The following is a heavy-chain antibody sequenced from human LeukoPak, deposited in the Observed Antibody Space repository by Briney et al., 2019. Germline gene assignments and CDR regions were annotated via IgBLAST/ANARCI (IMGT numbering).Heavy chain of an antibody. Sequence: GGSLRLSCAAPGITFCSFGMHWLRQAPGKGLEWVAFIWYDGSNKYYADSVKGRFTISRDNSKNTLYLQMNSLRAEDTAVYYCARDGTVTAGPFDPWGRGTLVTVSS. J-gene: IGHJ5*02. D-gene: IGHD4-11*01. V-gene: IGHV3-33*01. CDR1: GITFCSFG. CDR2: IWYDGSNK. CDR3: ARDGTVTAGPFDP.